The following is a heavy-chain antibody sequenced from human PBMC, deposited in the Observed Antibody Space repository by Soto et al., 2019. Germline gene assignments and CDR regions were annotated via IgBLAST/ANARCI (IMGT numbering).Heavy chain of an antibody. J-gene: IGHJ5*02. CDR1: GFTFSSYS. CDR3: ARDSPYSSSWYDLNWFDP. Sequence: EVQLVESGGGLVQPGGSLRLSCAASGFTFSSYSMNWVRQAPGKGLEWVSYISSSSSTTYYADSVKGRFTISRDNAKNSLYLPMNSLRDEDTAVYYCARDSPYSSSWYDLNWFDPWGQGTLVTVSS. CDR2: ISSSSSTT. D-gene: IGHD6-13*01. V-gene: IGHV3-48*02.